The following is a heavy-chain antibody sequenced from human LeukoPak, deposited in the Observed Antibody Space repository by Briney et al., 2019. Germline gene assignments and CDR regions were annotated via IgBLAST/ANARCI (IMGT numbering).Heavy chain of an antibody. D-gene: IGHD2-15*01. CDR1: GGTFSSYA. V-gene: IGHV1-69*04. J-gene: IGHJ4*02. CDR2: IIPILGIA. Sequence: SVKVSCKASGGTFSSYAISWVRQAPGQGLEWMGRIIPILGIANYAQKFQGRVTITADKSTSTAYMELSSLRSEDTAVYYCARDRGYCSGGSCFVDYWGQGTLVTVSS. CDR3: ARDRGYCSGGSCFVDY.